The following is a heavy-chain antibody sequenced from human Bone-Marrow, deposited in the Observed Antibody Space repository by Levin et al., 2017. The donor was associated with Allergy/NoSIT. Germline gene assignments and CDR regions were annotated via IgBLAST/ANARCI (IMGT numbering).Heavy chain of an antibody. D-gene: IGHD3-22*01. V-gene: IGHV4-59*01. J-gene: IGHJ4*02. Sequence: SETLSLTCTVSGGSFGSYYWSWIRQPPGKGLEWIGYVYSSGITYYNPSLRSRATMPVDTSKNQFSLRLTSVNAADTALYYCAKAGADYDSGGYYTNWGQGARVIVSS. CDR1: GGSFGSYY. CDR2: VYSSGIT. CDR3: AKAGADYDSGGYYTN.